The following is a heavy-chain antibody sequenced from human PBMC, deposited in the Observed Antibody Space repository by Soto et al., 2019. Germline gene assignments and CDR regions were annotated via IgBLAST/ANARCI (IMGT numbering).Heavy chain of an antibody. D-gene: IGHD3-10*01. CDR2: IRWNSASI. CDR3: AKDMRAGSGGYYGMDV. V-gene: IGHV3-9*01. CDR1: GFTFDDYA. Sequence: EVQLVESGGGLVQPGRSLRLSCAASGFTFDDYAMHWVRQAPGKGLEWVSGIRWNSASIAYADSVKGRFTISRDNAKNSVYLQMNSLRAEDTALYYCAKDMRAGSGGYYGMDVWGQGTTVTVSS. J-gene: IGHJ6*02.